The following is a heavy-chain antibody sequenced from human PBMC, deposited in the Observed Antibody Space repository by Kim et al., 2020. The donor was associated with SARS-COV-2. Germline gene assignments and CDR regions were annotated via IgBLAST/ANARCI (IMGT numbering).Heavy chain of an antibody. D-gene: IGHD1-26*01. CDR1: GYTFTSYG. V-gene: IGHV1-18*01. CDR2: ISAYNGNT. J-gene: IGHJ6*02. Sequence: ASVKVSCKASGYTFTSYGISWVRQAPGQGLEWMGWISAYNGNTNYAQKLQGRVTMTTDTSTSTAYMELRSLRSDDTAVYYCARVGATAASYYYYGMDVCGQGTTVTVS. CDR3: ARVGATAASYYYYGMDV.